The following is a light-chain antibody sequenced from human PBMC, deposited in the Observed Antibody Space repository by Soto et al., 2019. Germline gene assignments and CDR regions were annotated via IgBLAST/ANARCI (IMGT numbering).Light chain of an antibody. CDR1: QSLSSN. Sequence: EIVLTQSPATLSVSPGERATLSCTASQSLSSNLAWYQQRPGQAPRRLIYATSTRASDVPSRCSGSGSGSDFTCPTTTLQSGNLGIYYFQQYNDCPRMLSLGGGTKV. CDR3: QQYNDCPRMLS. CDR2: ATS. V-gene: IGKV3-15*01. J-gene: IGKJ4*01.